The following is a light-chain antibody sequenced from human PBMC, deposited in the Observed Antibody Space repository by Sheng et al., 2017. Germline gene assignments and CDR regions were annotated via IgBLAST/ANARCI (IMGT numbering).Light chain of an antibody. CDR2: DAS. CDR3: QQYSSNFYT. V-gene: IGKV1-33*01. CDR1: QDISNY. Sequence: DIQMTQSPSSLSASVGDRVTITCQASQDISNYLNWYQQKPGKAPKLLIYDASNLETGVPSRFSGSGSGTEFTLTISGLQPDDFATYYCQQYSSNFYTFGQGTKVEIK. J-gene: IGKJ2*01.